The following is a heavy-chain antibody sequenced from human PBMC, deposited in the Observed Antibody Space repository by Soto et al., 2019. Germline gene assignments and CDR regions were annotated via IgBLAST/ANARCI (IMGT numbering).Heavy chain of an antibody. CDR1: GGSISSYY. CDR2: IYYSGST. J-gene: IGHJ6*02. Sequence: SETLSLTCTVSGGSISSYYWSWIRQPPGKGLEWIGYIYYSGSTNYNPSLKSRITISVDTSKNQFSLKLSSVTAADTAVYYCARDGSGRGMAVWGQGTTVTVSS. CDR3: ARDGSGRGMAV. V-gene: IGHV4-59*01.